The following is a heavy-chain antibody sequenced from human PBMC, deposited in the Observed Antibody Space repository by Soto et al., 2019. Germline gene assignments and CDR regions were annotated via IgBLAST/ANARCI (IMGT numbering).Heavy chain of an antibody. V-gene: IGHV1-8*01. CDR2: MNPNSGNT. CDR3: ARGVSGVVVVPAANYYYYMDV. J-gene: IGHJ6*03. Sequence: ASVKVSCKASGYTFTSYDINWVRQATGQGLEWMGWMNPNSGNTGYAQKFQGRVTMTRNTSISTAYMELSSLRSEDTAVYYCARGVSGVVVVPAANYYYYMDVWGKGTTVTVS. CDR1: GYTFTSYD. D-gene: IGHD2-2*01.